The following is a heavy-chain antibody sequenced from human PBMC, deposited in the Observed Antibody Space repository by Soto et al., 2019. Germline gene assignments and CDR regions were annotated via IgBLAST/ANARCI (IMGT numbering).Heavy chain of an antibody. CDR3: ARDKGWFGESGWFDP. CDR1: GGSISSGGYY. J-gene: IGHJ5*02. V-gene: IGHV4-31*03. Sequence: PSETLSLTCTVSGGSISSGGYYWSWIRQHPGKGLEWIGHIYYSGSTYYNPSLNSRVTISVDTSKNQFSLKLSSVTAADTAVYYCARDKGWFGESGWFDPWGQGTLVTV. CDR2: IYYSGST. D-gene: IGHD3-10*01.